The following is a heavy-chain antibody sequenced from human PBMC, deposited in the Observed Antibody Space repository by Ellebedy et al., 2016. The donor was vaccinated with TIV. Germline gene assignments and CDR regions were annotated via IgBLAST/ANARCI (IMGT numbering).Heavy chain of an antibody. CDR3: ARGAYDSSGWNWHFDY. V-gene: IGHV1-69*04. Sequence: SVKVSCKASGGTFTNYAISWVRQAPGQGLEWMGRIIPILGMTNYAQKLQGRVSITADRSTSTAYMELSSLTSEDTAVYYCARGAYDSSGWNWHFDYWGQGTLVTVSS. D-gene: IGHD6-19*01. J-gene: IGHJ4*02. CDR1: GGTFTNYA. CDR2: IIPILGMT.